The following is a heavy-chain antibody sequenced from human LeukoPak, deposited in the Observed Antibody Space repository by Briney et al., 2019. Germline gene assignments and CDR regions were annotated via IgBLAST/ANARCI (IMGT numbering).Heavy chain of an antibody. CDR2: IYYSGST. J-gene: IGHJ4*02. CDR3: ASHYYGSGSYLSY. CDR1: GGSISSYY. D-gene: IGHD3-10*01. Sequence: SETLSLTCTVSGGSISSYYWSWIRQPPGKGLEWIGYIYYSGSTNYNPSLKSRVTISVDTSKNQFSLKLSSVTAADTAVYYCASHYYGSGSYLSYWGQGTLVTVSS. V-gene: IGHV4-59*01.